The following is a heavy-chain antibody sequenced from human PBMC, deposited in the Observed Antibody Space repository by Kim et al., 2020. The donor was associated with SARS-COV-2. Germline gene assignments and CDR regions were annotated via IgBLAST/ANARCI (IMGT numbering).Heavy chain of an antibody. CDR2: ST. J-gene: IGHJ4*02. CDR3: ARAGIAALDY. Sequence: STYYADSVKGRFTISRDNSKNTLYLQMNSLRAEDTAVYYCARAGIAALDYWGQGTLVTVSS. D-gene: IGHD6-13*01. V-gene: IGHV3-66*01.